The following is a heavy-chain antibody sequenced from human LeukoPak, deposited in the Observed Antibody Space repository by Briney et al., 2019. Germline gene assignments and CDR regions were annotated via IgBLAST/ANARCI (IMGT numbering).Heavy chain of an antibody. V-gene: IGHV4-34*01. J-gene: IGHJ4*02. CDR2: INHSGST. D-gene: IGHD5-18*01. CDR1: GFTFSSYG. CDR3: ESQSWIQLWSFDY. Sequence: GSLRLSCAASGFTFSSYGMSWIRQPPGKGLEWIGEINHSGSTNYNPSLKSRVTISVDTSKNQFSLKLSSVTAADTAVYYCESQSWIQLWSFDYWGQGTLVTVSS.